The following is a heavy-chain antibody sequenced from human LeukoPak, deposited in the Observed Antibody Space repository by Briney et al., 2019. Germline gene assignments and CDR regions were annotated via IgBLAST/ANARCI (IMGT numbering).Heavy chain of an antibody. V-gene: IGHV3-30-3*01. CDR1: GFTFDSFA. CDR3: ARVASFSMDV. D-gene: IGHD6-6*01. Sequence: GGSLRLSCAASGFTFDSFAMHWVRQAPGRGLEWVAFISFDASNKYFADSVKGRFSISRDDSKNTVDLEMNSLRLEDTAVYFCARVASFSMDVWGQGTAVTVSS. CDR2: ISFDASNK. J-gene: IGHJ6*02.